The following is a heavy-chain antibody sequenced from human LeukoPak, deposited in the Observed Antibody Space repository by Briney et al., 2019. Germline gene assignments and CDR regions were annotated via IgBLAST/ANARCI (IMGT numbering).Heavy chain of an antibody. CDR2: ISAYNGNT. V-gene: IGHV1-18*01. CDR3: ATYDYDDYVGY. Sequence: ASVTVSCKASGYTFTSYGISWVRQAPGQGLEWMGWISAYNGNTNYAQKLQGRVTMTTDTSTSTAYMELRSLRSDDTAVYYCATYDYDDYVGYWGQGTLVTVSS. CDR1: GYTFTSYG. D-gene: IGHD4-17*01. J-gene: IGHJ4*02.